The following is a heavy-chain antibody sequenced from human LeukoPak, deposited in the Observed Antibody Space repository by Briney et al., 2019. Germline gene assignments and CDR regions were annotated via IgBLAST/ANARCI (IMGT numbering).Heavy chain of an antibody. J-gene: IGHJ4*02. V-gene: IGHV3-30-3*01. CDR1: GFAFSSYA. D-gene: IGHD3-9*01. CDR2: ISYDGSNK. CDR3: ARDDGGYFDWSAYYFDY. Sequence: GRSLRLSCAASGFAFSSYAMHWVRQAPGKGLEWVAVISYDGSNKYYADSVKGRFTISRDNSKNTLYLQTNSLRAEDTAVYYCARDDGGYFDWSAYYFDYWGQGTLVTVSS.